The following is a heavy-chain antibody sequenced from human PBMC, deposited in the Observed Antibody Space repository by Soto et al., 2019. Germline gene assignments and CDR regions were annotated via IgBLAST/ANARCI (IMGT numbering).Heavy chain of an antibody. Sequence: QVQLQESGPGLANPSGTLSLTCAVSGGSISSSNWWSWVRQSPGKGLEWIGAIYHSGSTNYNPSLQCRVTISVDKARSQISLSLNSGTAADTAGYYCARDGGGGSSYGYRYFDSWGQGTLVTVSS. D-gene: IGHD3-16*01. CDR2: IYHSGST. V-gene: IGHV4-4*02. CDR3: ARDGGGGSSYGYRYFDS. J-gene: IGHJ4*02. CDR1: GGSISSSNW.